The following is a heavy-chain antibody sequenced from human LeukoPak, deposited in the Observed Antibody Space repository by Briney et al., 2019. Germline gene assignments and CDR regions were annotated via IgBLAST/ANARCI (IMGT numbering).Heavy chain of an antibody. CDR3: ARGPYGSGSYY. CDR1: GGSLSSYY. V-gene: IGHV4-59*08. J-gene: IGHJ4*02. Sequence: PSETLSLTCTVPGGSLSSYYWSWIRQPPGKGLERIGYIYDRGSTNYNPSLKSRVTLSLDTSKNQFSLRLTSVTAADTAVYFCARGPYGSGSYYWGQGTLVTVSS. D-gene: IGHD3-10*01. CDR2: IYDRGST.